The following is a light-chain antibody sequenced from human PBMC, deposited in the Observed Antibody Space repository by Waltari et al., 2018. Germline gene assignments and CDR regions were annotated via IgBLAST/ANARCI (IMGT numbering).Light chain of an antibody. CDR1: SSDVGSYNH. CDR3: CSYAGSSRGV. CDR2: DVT. J-gene: IGLJ1*01. V-gene: IGLV2-23*02. Sequence: QSALTQPASVSGSPGQSITISCTGTSSDVGSYNHVSWYQQYPGKVPKLLIYDVTKRPSGVSNRFSVFKSGNTASLTISGLQAEDDADYYCCSYAGSSRGVFGTGTKVTV.